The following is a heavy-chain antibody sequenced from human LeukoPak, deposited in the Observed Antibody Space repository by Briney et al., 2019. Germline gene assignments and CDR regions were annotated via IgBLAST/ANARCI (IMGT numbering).Heavy chain of an antibody. V-gene: IGHV4-30-4*01. CDR1: GGSISSGDYY. CDR3: AREDGGYAFDI. Sequence: TTSETLSLTCTVSGGSISSGDYYWSWIRQSPGKGLEWIGYIYYSGNTYHNPSLKCRVTISVDTSKNQFPLKLSSVTAADTAVYYCAREDGGYAFDIWGQGTMVTVSS. J-gene: IGHJ3*02. CDR2: IYYSGNT. D-gene: IGHD4-23*01.